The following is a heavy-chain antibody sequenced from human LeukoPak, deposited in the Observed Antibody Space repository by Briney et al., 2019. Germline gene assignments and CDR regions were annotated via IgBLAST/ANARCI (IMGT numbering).Heavy chain of an antibody. D-gene: IGHD3-10*01. J-gene: IGHJ4*02. CDR1: GFTFSSYA. V-gene: IGHV3-64*01. CDR3: ARVDGSGSDNY. CDR2: ISSNGGST. Sequence: PGGSLRLSCAASGFTFSSYAMHWVRQAPGKGLEYVSAISSNGGSTYYANSVKGRFTISRDNSKNTLYLQMGSLRAEDMAVYYCARVDGSGSDNYWGQGTLVTVSS.